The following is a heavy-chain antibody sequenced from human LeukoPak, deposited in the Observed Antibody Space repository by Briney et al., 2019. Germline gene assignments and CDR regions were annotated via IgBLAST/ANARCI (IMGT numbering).Heavy chain of an antibody. Sequence: SVKVSCKASRGTFSSYTISWVRQAPGQGLEWMGRIIPILDIASYTQKFQGRVTITADKSTSTAYMALSSLKSEDTAVYYCARGHRGSGNPFVDYWGQGTLVTVSS. V-gene: IGHV1-69*02. CDR1: RGTFSSYT. CDR3: ARGHRGSGNPFVDY. J-gene: IGHJ4*02. D-gene: IGHD3-16*01. CDR2: IIPILDIA.